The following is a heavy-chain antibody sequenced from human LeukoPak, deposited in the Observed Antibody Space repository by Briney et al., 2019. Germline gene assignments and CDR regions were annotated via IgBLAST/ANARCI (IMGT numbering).Heavy chain of an antibody. CDR2: IKEDGSEK. Sequence: GGSLRLSCAASGFTFSTYWMTWVRQFPGKGLEWVANIKEDGSEKYYVDSVKGRFTISRDNSKNTLYLQMNSLRAEDTAVYYCARRDGYNFGYWGQGTLVTVSS. J-gene: IGHJ4*02. V-gene: IGHV3-7*02. D-gene: IGHD5-24*01. CDR1: GFTFSTYW. CDR3: ARRDGYNFGY.